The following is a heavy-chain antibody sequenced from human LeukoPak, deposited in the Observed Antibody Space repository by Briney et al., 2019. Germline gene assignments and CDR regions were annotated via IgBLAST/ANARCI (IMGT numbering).Heavy chain of an antibody. J-gene: IGHJ4*02. CDR3: ARDRGTHYYGRSFDY. D-gene: IGHD3-10*01. Sequence: ASVKVSCKASGYTFTGYHMHWVRQAPGHGLEWLGWINPNTGDTNYAQKFQGLVTMSRDTSINTAYMELGRLRSDDTAVYYCARDRGTHYYGRSFDYWGQGSLVTVSS. CDR2: INPNTGDT. CDR1: GYTFTGYH. V-gene: IGHV1-2*04.